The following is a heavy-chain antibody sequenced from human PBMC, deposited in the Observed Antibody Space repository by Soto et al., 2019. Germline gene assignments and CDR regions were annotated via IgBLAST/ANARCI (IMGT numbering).Heavy chain of an antibody. CDR3: ARARTMVRGVIKGYVWFDP. CDR2: IYHSGST. V-gene: IGHV4-4*02. J-gene: IGHJ5*02. CDR1: GGSISSSNW. D-gene: IGHD3-10*01. Sequence: PSETLSLTCAVSGGSISSSNWWSWVRQPPGKGLERIGEIYHSGSTNYNPSLKSRVTISVDKSKNQFSLKLSSVAAADTAVYYCARARTMVRGVIKGYVWFDPWGQGTLVTVSS.